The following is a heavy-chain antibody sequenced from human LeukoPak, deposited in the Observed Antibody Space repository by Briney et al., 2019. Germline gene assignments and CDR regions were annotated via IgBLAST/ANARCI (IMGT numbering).Heavy chain of an antibody. CDR1: GFTFSNAW. J-gene: IGHJ4*02. D-gene: IGHD3-22*01. CDR3: ARDKYYDSSGYYFYFDY. V-gene: IGHV3-15*01. Sequence: GGSLRLSCAASGFTFSNAWMSWVRQAPGKGLEWVGRIKSKADGGTTDYAAPVKGRFTISRDDSKNTLYLQMGSLRAEDMAVYYCARDKYYDSSGYYFYFDYWGQGTLVTVSS. CDR2: IKSKADGGTT.